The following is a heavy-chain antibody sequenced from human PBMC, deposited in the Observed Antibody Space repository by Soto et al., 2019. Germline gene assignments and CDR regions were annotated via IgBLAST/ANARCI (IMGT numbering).Heavy chain of an antibody. Sequence: ASVKVSCKASGYSFTDYHIHWVRQAPGQGLEWLGRINPKSGGTSTAQKFQGWVTMTRDRSISTVYMELTRLRSDDTAVYFCARGHSTDWSNGVCSFFYNHEMDVWG. V-gene: IGHV1-2*04. J-gene: IGHJ6*02. CDR3: ARGHSTDWSNGVCSFFYNHEMDV. D-gene: IGHD2-8*01. CDR1: GYSFTDYH. CDR2: INPKSGGT.